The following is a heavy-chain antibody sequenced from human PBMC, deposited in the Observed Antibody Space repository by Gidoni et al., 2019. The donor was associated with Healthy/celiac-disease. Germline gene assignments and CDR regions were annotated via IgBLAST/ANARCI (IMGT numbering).Heavy chain of an antibody. Sequence: QVQLQQWGAGLLKPSETLSLTCAVYGGSFSGYYWSWIRQPPGKGLEWIGEINHSGSTNYNPYLKSRVTISVDTSKNQFSLKLSSVTAADTAVYYCARSGDSDYYGMDVWGQGTTVTVSS. D-gene: IGHD3-10*01. CDR2: INHSGST. J-gene: IGHJ6*02. V-gene: IGHV4-34*01. CDR1: GGSFSGYY. CDR3: ARSGDSDYYGMDV.